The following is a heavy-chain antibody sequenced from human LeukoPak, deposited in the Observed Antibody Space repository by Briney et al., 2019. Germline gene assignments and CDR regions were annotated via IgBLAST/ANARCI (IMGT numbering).Heavy chain of an antibody. J-gene: IGHJ4*02. CDR1: GYTFTGYY. Sequence: GAPVKVSCKASGYTFTGYYMHWVRQAPGQGLEWMGWINPNSGGTNYAQKFQGRVTMTRDTSISTAYMELSRLRSDDTAVYYCAIMGITMIVALNYWGQGTLVTVSS. CDR2: INPNSGGT. V-gene: IGHV1-2*02. D-gene: IGHD3-22*01. CDR3: AIMGITMIVALNY.